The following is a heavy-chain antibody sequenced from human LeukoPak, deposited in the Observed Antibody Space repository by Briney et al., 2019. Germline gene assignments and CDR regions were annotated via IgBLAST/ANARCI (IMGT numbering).Heavy chain of an antibody. CDR1: GYTFTNYS. CDR3: ASSKDYYGSGSVDAFDI. J-gene: IGHJ3*02. V-gene: IGHV7-4-1*02. D-gene: IGHD3-10*01. CDR2: INTNTGNP. Sequence: GASVKVSCKASGYTFTNYSMNWVRQAPGQGLEWMGWINTNTGNPAYAQGFTGRFVFSLDTSVSTAYLQISSLKAEDTAVYYCASSKDYYGSGSVDAFDIWGQGTMVTVSS.